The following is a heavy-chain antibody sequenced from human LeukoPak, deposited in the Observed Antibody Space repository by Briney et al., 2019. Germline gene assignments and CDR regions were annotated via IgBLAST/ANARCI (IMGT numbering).Heavy chain of an antibody. CDR2: ITHSGST. CDR1: GGSFSGYS. J-gene: IGHJ4*02. Sequence: SETLSLTCAVYGGSFSGYSWSWIRQPPGEGLEWIGDITHSGSTNYNSSLKSRVTITVDTSNNQLSLNLCSVTAADTAVYYCANLCGSFRFWVWGQGTLVTVSS. CDR3: ANLCGSFRFWV. D-gene: IGHD3-16*02. V-gene: IGHV4-34*01.